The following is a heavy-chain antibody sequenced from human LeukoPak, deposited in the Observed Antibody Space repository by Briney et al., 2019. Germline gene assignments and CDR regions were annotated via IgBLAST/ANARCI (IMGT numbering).Heavy chain of an antibody. D-gene: IGHD3-10*01. CDR2: ISWNSGSI. CDR3: AKGYGPDYYGSGSPPGY. V-gene: IGHV3-9*01. J-gene: IGHJ4*02. CDR1: GFTFDDYA. Sequence: GGSLRLSCAASGFTFDDYAIPWVRQAPGKGLGLVSGISWNSGSIGYADSVKGRFIMSRDNAKNYLYLQMNSLRAEDTALYYCAKGYGPDYYGSGSPPGYWGQGTLVTVSS.